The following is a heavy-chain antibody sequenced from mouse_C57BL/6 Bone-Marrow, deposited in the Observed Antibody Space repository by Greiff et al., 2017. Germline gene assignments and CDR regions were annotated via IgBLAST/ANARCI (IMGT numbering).Heavy chain of an antibody. CDR3: ARTTGSWFAY. J-gene: IGHJ3*01. Sequence: QVQLQQSGAELARPGASVKLSCKASGYTFTSYGISWVKQRTGQGLEWIGEIYPRSGNTYYNEKFKGKATMTADKSSSTAYIELRSLTLEDSAVYFCARTTGSWFAYWGQGTLVTVSA. CDR1: GYTFTSYG. V-gene: IGHV1-81*01. D-gene: IGHD4-1*02. CDR2: IYPRSGNT.